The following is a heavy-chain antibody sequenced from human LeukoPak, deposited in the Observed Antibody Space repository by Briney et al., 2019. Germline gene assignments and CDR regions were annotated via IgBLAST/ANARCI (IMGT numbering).Heavy chain of an antibody. CDR1: GFTFSSYA. Sequence: GGSLRLSCAASGFTFSSYAMSWVRQAPGKGLEWVSSISSSGTYIYYVDSVKGRFTISRDNAKNSLYLQMNSLRAEDTAVYYCARDPAGGQYDFWSGFYRFHSWGQGTLVTVSS. J-gene: IGHJ4*02. CDR2: ISSSGTYI. D-gene: IGHD3-3*01. V-gene: IGHV3-21*01. CDR3: ARDPAGGQYDFWSGFYRFHS.